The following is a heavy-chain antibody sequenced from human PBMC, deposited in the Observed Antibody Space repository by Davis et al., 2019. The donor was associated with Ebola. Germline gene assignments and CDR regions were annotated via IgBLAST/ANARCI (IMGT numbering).Heavy chain of an antibody. J-gene: IGHJ4*02. V-gene: IGHV3-33*01. CDR2: IWYDGSNK. Sequence: GESLKISCAASGFTFSSYGMHWVRQAPGKGLEWVAVIWYDGSNKYYADSVKGRFTISRDNSKNKLYLQMNSLRAEDTAVYYCARGGIAVADYWGQGTLVTVSS. CDR3: ARGGIAVADY. D-gene: IGHD6-19*01. CDR1: GFTFSSYG.